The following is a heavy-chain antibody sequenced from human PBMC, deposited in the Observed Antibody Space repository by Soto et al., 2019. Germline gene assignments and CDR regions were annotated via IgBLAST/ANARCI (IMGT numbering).Heavy chain of an antibody. CDR2: FYYSGST. D-gene: IGHD3-9*01. CDR1: GGSISSYY. V-gene: IGHV4-59*08. J-gene: IGHJ4*02. CDR3: ARLMSDYDILTGYYRRRLSRYYFDY. Sequence: PSETLSLTCTVSGGSISSYYWSWIRQPPGKGLEWIGYFYYSGSTNYNPSLKSRVTISVDTSKNQFSLKLSSVTAADTAVYYCARLMSDYDILTGYYRRRLSRYYFDYWGQGTLVNVSS.